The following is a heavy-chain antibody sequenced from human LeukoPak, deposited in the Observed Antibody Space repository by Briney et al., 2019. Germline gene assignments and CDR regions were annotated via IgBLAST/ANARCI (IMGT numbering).Heavy chain of an antibody. CDR3: ATLTREINAFDI. V-gene: IGHV4-39*01. Sequence: SETLSLTCSVSGGSISSSSYYWGWIRQPPGKGLEWIGNIYYGGSTYYNPSLKSRVTISVDTSKNQFSLRLSSVTAADTAVYYCATLTREINAFDIWGQGTMATGS. D-gene: IGHD5-24*01. J-gene: IGHJ3*02. CDR1: GGSISSSSYY. CDR2: IYYGGST.